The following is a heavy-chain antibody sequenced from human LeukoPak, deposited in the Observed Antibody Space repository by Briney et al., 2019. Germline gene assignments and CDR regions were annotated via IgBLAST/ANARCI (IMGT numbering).Heavy chain of an antibody. J-gene: IGHJ4*02. CDR1: GGTFSSYA. CDR2: IIPIFGTA. CDR3: ASQGVRPLAFDY. V-gene: IGHV1-69*13. D-gene: IGHD3-10*01. Sequence: SVKASCKASGGTFSSYAISWVRQAPGQGLEWMGGIIPIFGTANYAQKFQGRVTITADESTSTAYMELSSLRSEDTAVYYCASQGVRPLAFDYWGQGTLVTVSS.